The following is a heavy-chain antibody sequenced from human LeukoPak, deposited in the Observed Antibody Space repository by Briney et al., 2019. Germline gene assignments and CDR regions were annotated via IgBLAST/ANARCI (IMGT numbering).Heavy chain of an antibody. D-gene: IGHD4-23*01. J-gene: IGHJ4*02. Sequence: GESLKISCKGSGYSFTSYWIAWVRQMPGKGLEWMGIIYPGDSDTRYSPSFQGQVTISADKSISTAYLQWSSLNASDTAMYYCARATAVVTPLYFDSWGQGTLVTVSS. CDR2: IYPGDSDT. CDR3: ARATAVVTPLYFDS. V-gene: IGHV5-51*01. CDR1: GYSFTSYW.